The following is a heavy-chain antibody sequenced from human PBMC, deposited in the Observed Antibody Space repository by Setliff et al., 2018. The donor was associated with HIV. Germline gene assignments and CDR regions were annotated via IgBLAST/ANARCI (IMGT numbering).Heavy chain of an antibody. D-gene: IGHD1-20*01. CDR3: ARLTGNTSGYRRFDP. CDR2: AYTGGST. CDR1: GVTISSHF. V-gene: IGHV4-4*07. Sequence: SETLSLTCSVSGVTISSHFWTWIRQPAGKGLEWIGRAYTGGSTYYNPSFKSRVTISVDTSKNWFSLKLASVTAADTAVYYWARLTGNTSGYRRFDPWGQGALVTVSS. J-gene: IGHJ5*02.